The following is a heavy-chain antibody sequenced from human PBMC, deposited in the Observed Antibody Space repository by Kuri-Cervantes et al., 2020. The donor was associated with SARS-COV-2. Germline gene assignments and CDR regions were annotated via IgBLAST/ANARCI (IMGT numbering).Heavy chain of an antibody. CDR3: ARGPPGSYDFWSGYYHNYDY. Sequence: ASVKVSCKASGYTFTSYYMHWVRQAPGQGLEWMGIINPSGGSTSYAQKFQGRVTMTRDTSTSTVYMELSSLRSEDTAVYYCARGPPGSYDFWSGYYHNYDYWGQGTLVTVSS. V-gene: IGHV1-46*01. J-gene: IGHJ4*02. D-gene: IGHD3-3*01. CDR2: INPSGGST. CDR1: GYTFTSYY.